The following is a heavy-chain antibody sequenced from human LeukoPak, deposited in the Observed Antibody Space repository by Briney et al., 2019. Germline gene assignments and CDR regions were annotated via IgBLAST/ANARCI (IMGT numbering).Heavy chain of an antibody. CDR1: GGSISTNN. Sequence: SETLSLTCTVSGGSISTNNWSWIRQSPGQGMEFIWYINNRGTTDSNPSLKSRVTISVDTSKNQFSLQPSSVTAADTAVYFCARHEPAWRGAFDFWGQGSMVTVSS. V-gene: IGHV4-59*08. D-gene: IGHD1-14*01. CDR2: INNRGTT. CDR3: ARHEPAWRGAFDF. J-gene: IGHJ3*01.